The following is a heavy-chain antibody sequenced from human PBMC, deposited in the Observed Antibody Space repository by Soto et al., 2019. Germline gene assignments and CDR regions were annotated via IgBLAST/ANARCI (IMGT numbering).Heavy chain of an antibody. CDR3: ARVLGRPGSRFDP. D-gene: IGHD2-15*01. Sequence: GGSLRLSCAASGFTFSSYAMHWVRQAPGKGLEWVAVISYDGSNKYYADSVKGRFTISRDNSKNTLYLQMNSLRAEDTAVYYCARVLGRPGSRFDPWGQGTLVTVSS. CDR2: ISYDGSNK. V-gene: IGHV3-30-3*01. CDR1: GFTFSSYA. J-gene: IGHJ5*02.